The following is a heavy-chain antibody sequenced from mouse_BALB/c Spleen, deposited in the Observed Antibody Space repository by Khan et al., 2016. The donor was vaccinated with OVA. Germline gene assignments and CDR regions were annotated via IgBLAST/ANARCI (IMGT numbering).Heavy chain of an antibody. CDR1: RYTFTDYG. Sequence: QIQLVQSGPELKRPGETVKISCKASRYTFTDYGMNWVKQAPGKGLKWMGWISTYTGQSTYADDFKGRFAFSLEASATTVFLQINNLKNEDMATYGCAGSRGNFLLDHWGQGSTLTVSS. CDR3: AGSRGNFLLDH. CDR2: ISTYTGQS. D-gene: IGHD2-1*01. V-gene: IGHV9-1*02. J-gene: IGHJ2*01.